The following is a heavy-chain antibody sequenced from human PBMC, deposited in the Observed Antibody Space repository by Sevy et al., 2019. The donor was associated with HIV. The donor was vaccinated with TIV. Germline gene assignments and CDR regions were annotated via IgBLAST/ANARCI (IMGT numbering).Heavy chain of an antibody. Sequence: GGSLRLSCAASGFTFSSYSMNWVRQAPEKGLEWVSYISSSSSTIYYADSVKGRFTISRDNAKNSLYLQMNSLRAEDTAVYYCARVTVGGPRNSGGSGMDVWGQGTTVTVSS. CDR2: ISSSSSTI. CDR3: ARVTVGGPRNSGGSGMDV. V-gene: IGHV3-48*01. D-gene: IGHD1-26*01. CDR1: GFTFSSYS. J-gene: IGHJ6*02.